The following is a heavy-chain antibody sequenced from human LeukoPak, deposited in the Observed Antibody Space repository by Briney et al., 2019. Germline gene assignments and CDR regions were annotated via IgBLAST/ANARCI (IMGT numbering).Heavy chain of an antibody. CDR2: IYYSGST. Sequence: PSETLSFTCTVSGGSISSSSYYWGWIRQPPGKGLEWIGSIYYSGSTYYNPSLKSRVTISVDTSKNQFSLKLSSVTAADTAVYYCARHGMTTELLYWGQGTLVTVSS. CDR1: GGSISSSSYY. V-gene: IGHV4-39*01. D-gene: IGHD4-11*01. CDR3: ARHGMTTELLY. J-gene: IGHJ4*02.